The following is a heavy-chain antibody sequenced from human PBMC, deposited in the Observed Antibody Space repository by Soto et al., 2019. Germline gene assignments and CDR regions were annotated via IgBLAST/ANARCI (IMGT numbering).Heavy chain of an antibody. Sequence: SETLSLTCTVSGDSISSYSWSWIRQPPGKGLEWNGNNHYNGNTKYSPSLKSRVTMSVDTSKNQFFLKLSSVTAADTAVYYCARDSPSRATTVYYYGMDVWGQGTTVT. D-gene: IGHD4-17*01. CDR1: GDSISSYS. J-gene: IGHJ6*02. CDR2: NHYNGNT. V-gene: IGHV4-59*01. CDR3: ARDSPSRATTVYYYGMDV.